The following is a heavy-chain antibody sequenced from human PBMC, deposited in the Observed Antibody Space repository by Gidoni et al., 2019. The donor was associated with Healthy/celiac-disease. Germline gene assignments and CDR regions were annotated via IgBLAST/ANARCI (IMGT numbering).Heavy chain of an antibody. CDR3: ARDRGVDCSGGSCYRGFDY. D-gene: IGHD2-15*01. CDR2: ISSSGSTI. Sequence: EVQLVESGGGLVQPGGSLRLSCAASGFPFSSYEMNWVRQAPGKGLEWVSYISSSGSTIYYADSVKGRFTISRDNAKNSLYLQMNSLRAEDTAVYYCARDRGVDCSGGSCYRGFDYWGQGTLVTVSS. J-gene: IGHJ4*02. V-gene: IGHV3-48*03. CDR1: GFPFSSYE.